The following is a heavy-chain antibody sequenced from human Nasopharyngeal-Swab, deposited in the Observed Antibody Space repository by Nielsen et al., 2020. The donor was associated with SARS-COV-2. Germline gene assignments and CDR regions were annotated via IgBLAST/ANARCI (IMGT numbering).Heavy chain of an antibody. J-gene: IGHJ4*02. V-gene: IGHV3-23*01. CDR3: AKGSRGYCSGGSCYLYYFDY. D-gene: IGHD2-15*01. CDR2: ISGSGGST. Sequence: VRQAPGNGLEWVSAISGSGGSTYYADSVKGRFTISRDNSKNTLYLQMNSLRAEETAVYYCAKGSRGYCSGGSCYLYYFDYWGQGTLVTVSS.